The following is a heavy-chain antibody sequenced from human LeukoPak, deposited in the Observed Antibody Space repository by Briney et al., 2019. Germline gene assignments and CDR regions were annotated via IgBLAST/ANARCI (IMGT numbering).Heavy chain of an antibody. CDR2: ISWNSANI. CDR1: GFTFDNYA. D-gene: IGHD6-19*01. J-gene: IGHJ3*02. V-gene: IGHV3-9*01. Sequence: PGGSLRLSXAAFGFTFDNYAMHWVRQAPGKGLEWVSSISWNSANIAYADSVKGRFTISRDNAKNSLYLQMNSLRAEDTAVYYCARGKIAVAGRGAFDIWGQGTMVTVSS. CDR3: ARGKIAVAGRGAFDI.